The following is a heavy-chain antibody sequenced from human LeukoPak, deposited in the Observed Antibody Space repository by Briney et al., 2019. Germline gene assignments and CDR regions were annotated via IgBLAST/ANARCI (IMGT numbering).Heavy chain of an antibody. V-gene: IGHV3-23*01. D-gene: IGHD3-3*01. J-gene: IGHJ4*02. CDR1: GFTFSNYA. Sequence: GGSLRLSCAASGFTFSNYAMNWVRQAPGKGLEWVSTISDSGNNRYYADSVRGRFTISRDNSKNTVYMQMNSLRDEDTAVYYCATDRGWRTSGYYLYYFEYWGQGTLVTFSS. CDR2: ISDSGNNR. CDR3: ATDRGWRTSGYYLYYFEY.